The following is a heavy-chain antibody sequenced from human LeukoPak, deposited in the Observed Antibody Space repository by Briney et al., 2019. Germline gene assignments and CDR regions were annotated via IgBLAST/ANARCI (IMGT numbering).Heavy chain of an antibody. CDR3: ASRIVVVPAANRGWFDP. J-gene: IGHJ5*02. D-gene: IGHD2-2*01. CDR1: GGSFSGYY. CDR2: LNHSGST. V-gene: IGHV4-34*01. Sequence: PSETLSLPCAVYGGSFSGYYWSWIRQPPGKALEWIGELNHSGSTNYNPSLKSRGTISVATSKTQFSLKLSSVTAADTAVYYCASRIVVVPAANRGWFDPWGQGTLVTVSS.